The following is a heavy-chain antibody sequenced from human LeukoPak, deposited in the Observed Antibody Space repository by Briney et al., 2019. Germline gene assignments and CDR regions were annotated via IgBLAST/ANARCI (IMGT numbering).Heavy chain of an antibody. CDR3: ASFSAGYGSGSYYMDFDY. Sequence: VASVKVSCRASGGTFSSYAISWVRQAPGQGLEWMGGIIPIFGTANYAQKFQGRVTITADESTSTAYMELSSLRSEDTAVYYCASFSAGYGSGSYYMDFDYWGQGTLVTVSS. V-gene: IGHV1-69*13. CDR1: GGTFSSYA. D-gene: IGHD3-10*01. CDR2: IIPIFGTA. J-gene: IGHJ4*02.